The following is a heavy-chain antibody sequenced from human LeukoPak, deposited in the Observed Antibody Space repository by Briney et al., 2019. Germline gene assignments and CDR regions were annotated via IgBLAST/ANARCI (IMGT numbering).Heavy chain of an antibody. D-gene: IGHD3-9*01. Sequence: SETLSLTCTVSGGSFSSGNFYWSWIRQPPGKGLEWIGYIHYSGSTYYNPSLKSRVTISIDTSKNQFSLKLSSVTAVDTAVYSCIRGPHFDSLKNYYYGLDVWGQGTTVTVSS. CDR2: IHYSGST. J-gene: IGHJ6*02. CDR1: GGSFSSGNFY. CDR3: IRGPHFDSLKNYYYGLDV. V-gene: IGHV4-30-4*01.